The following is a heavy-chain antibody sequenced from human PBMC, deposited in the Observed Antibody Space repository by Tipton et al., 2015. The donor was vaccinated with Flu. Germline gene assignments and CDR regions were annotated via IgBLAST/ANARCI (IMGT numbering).Heavy chain of an antibody. V-gene: IGHV4-38-2*02. J-gene: IGHJ3*01. CDR1: GYSISSGYY. CDR2: IYHSGST. Sequence: TLSLTCTVSGYSISSGYYWGWIRQPPGKGLEWIGSIYHSGSTYYNPSLKSRVTISLDTSKNQFSLKLRSVTAADTAVYYCARTDLAYCGGDCYWGQGTIVTVSS. D-gene: IGHD2-21*02. CDR3: ARTDLAYCGGDCY.